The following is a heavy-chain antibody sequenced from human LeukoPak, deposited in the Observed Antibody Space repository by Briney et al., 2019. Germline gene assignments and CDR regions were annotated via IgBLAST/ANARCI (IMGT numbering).Heavy chain of an antibody. CDR2: FYNSWHT. Sequence: KPSETLTLTCTVSGDSISHHHWSWIRHPAGKGLEWIGRFYNSWHTNYNPPHKSRLTMSVATSRNQFSLKLSSVTAADTAVYSCAREGKEFDSIGSRYFYYYMDVWGKGTTVTVSS. CDR1: GDSISHHH. CDR3: AREGKEFDSIGSRYFYYYMDV. J-gene: IGHJ6*03. D-gene: IGHD3-9*01. V-gene: IGHV4-4*07.